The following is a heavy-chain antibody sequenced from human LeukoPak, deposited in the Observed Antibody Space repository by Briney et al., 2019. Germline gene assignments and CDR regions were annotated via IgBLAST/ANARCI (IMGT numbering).Heavy chain of an antibody. V-gene: IGHV4-34*01. CDR1: GGSISNYY. CDR3: ARGKKGPREYYGMDV. CDR2: INHSGST. J-gene: IGHJ6*02. Sequence: SETLSLTCTVSGGSISNYYWGWIRQPPGKGLEWIGEINHSGSTNYNPSLKSRVTMSVDTSKNQFSLKLNSVTAADTAVYYCARGKKGPREYYGMDVWGQGTTVTVSS.